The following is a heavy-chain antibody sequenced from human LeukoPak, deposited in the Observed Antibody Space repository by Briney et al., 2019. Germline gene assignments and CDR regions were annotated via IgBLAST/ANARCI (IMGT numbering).Heavy chain of an antibody. CDR1: GFSFISYG. D-gene: IGHD4-17*01. CDR2: ISDDGRSK. CDR3: AKRPSDYGDYVSYFDY. J-gene: IGHJ4*02. V-gene: IGHV3-30*18. Sequence: GGSLRLSCAASGFSFISYGMPWVRQAPGKGLEWVGVISDDGRSKDYADSVKGRFTISRDNSKDTLYLQMNSRRDEDTAVYYCAKRPSDYGDYVSYFDYWGQGTLVTVSS.